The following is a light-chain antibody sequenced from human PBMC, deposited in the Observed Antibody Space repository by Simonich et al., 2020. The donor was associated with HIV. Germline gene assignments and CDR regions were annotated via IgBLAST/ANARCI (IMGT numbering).Light chain of an antibody. CDR1: QSVGSY. Sequence: DIVLTQSPATLSLSPGQRGPLSCRASQSVGSYLAWYQQKPGQAPRLLIYDASNRATGIPARFSGSGSGTDFTLTISSLEPEDFAVYYCQQYGSSPFTFGPGTKVDIK. V-gene: IGKV3-11*01. CDR3: QQYGSSPFT. CDR2: DAS. J-gene: IGKJ3*01.